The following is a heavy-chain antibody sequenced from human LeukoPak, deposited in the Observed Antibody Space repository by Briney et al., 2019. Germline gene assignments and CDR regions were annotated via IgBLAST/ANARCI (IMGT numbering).Heavy chain of an antibody. V-gene: IGHV1-18*01. CDR3: ARTDSEYQLLFSGFDY. J-gene: IGHJ4*02. Sequence: ASVKVSCKASGYTFTSYGISWVRQAPGQGLEWMGWISAYNGNTNYAQKLQGRVTMTTDTSTSTAYMELRSLRSDDTAVYYCARTDSEYQLLFSGFDYWGQGTLVTVSS. D-gene: IGHD2-2*01. CDR1: GYTFTSYG. CDR2: ISAYNGNT.